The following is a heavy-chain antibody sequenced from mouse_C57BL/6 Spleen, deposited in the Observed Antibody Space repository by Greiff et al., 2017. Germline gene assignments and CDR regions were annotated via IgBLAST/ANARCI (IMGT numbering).Heavy chain of an antibody. CDR1: GFTFSSYA. CDR2: ISDGGSYT. J-gene: IGHJ4*01. V-gene: IGHV5-4*01. D-gene: IGHD2-4*01. Sequence: VQLKESGGGLVKPGGSLKLSCAASGFTFSSYAMSWVRQTPEKRLEWVATISDGGSYTYYPDNVKGRFTISRDNAKNNLYLQMSHLKSEDTAMYYCARDRDYMDYWGQGTSVTVSS. CDR3: ARDRDYMDY.